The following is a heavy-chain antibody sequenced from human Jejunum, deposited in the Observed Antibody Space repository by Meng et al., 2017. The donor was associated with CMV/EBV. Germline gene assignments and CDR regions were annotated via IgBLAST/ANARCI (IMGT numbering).Heavy chain of an antibody. CDR3: ARHADATTGPQDY. CDR2: VFQNKNI. J-gene: IGHJ4*02. D-gene: IGHD3-9*01. CDR1: GGPVSSATYY. Sequence: GGPVSSATYYWSWIRQPPRKALEWIGYVFQNKNINYNPSLKSRVTLSVDTSRNQFSLNLNPVTAADTAVYYCARHADATTGPQDYWGQGTLVTVSS. V-gene: IGHV4-61*07.